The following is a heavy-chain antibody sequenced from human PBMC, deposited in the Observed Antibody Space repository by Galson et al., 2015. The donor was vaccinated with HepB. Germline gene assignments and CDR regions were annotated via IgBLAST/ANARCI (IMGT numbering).Heavy chain of an antibody. J-gene: IGHJ6*03. D-gene: IGHD2-2*01. CDR1: GFTFSTYG. Sequence: SLRLSCAASGFTFSTYGMHWVRQAPGKGLEWVAFIRYDGSNKYYADSVKGRFTISRDNSKNTLYLQMNSLRAEDTAVYYCAKDHCSSTSWSCYYYYMDVWGKGTTVTVSS. CDR2: IRYDGSNK. V-gene: IGHV3-30*02. CDR3: AKDHCSSTSWSCYYYYMDV.